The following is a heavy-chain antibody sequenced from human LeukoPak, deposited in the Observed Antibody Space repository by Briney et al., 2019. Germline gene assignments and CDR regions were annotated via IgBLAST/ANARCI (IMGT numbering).Heavy chain of an antibody. J-gene: IGHJ6*02. Sequence: KSSETLSLTCTVSGGSISSGGYYWSWIRQHPGKGLEWIGYIYYSGSTYYNPSLESRVTTSVDTSKNQFSLKLSSVTAADTAVYYCARDRADCSSTSCYGYYYYGMDVWGQGTTVTVSS. CDR1: GGSISSGGYY. V-gene: IGHV4-31*03. CDR3: ARDRADCSSTSCYGYYYYGMDV. D-gene: IGHD2-2*01. CDR2: IYYSGST.